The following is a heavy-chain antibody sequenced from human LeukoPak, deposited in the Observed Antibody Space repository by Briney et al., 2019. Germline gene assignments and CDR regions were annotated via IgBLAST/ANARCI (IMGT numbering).Heavy chain of an antibody. CDR2: IRSKAYGGTT. V-gene: IGHV3-49*03. Sequence: GGSLRLSCTASGFTFGDYAMSWFRQAPGKGLEWVGFIRSKAYGGTTEYAASVKGRFTISRDDSKSIAYLQMNSLKTEDTAVYYCTRSCGGDCYYFDYWGQGTLVTVSS. J-gene: IGHJ4*02. CDR3: TRSCGGDCYYFDY. CDR1: GFTFGDYA. D-gene: IGHD2-21*02.